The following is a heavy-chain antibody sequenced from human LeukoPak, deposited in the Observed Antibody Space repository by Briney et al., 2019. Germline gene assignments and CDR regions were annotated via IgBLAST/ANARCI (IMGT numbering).Heavy chain of an antibody. J-gene: IGHJ6*02. Sequence: GGSLRLSCAASGFTFSDYYMSWIRQAPGKGLEWVSYVSSSGSTIYYADSVKGRFTISRDNAKNSLYLQMNSLRAEDTAVYYCARYYYDSSGYYPGSYYYYGMDVWGQGTTVTVSS. V-gene: IGHV3-11*01. CDR2: VSSSGSTI. CDR3: ARYYYDSSGYYPGSYYYYGMDV. CDR1: GFTFSDYY. D-gene: IGHD3-22*01.